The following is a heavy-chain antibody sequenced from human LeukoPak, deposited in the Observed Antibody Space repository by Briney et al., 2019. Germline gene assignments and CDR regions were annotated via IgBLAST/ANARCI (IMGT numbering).Heavy chain of an antibody. CDR2: IYYSGST. Sequence: SETLSLTCTVSGGSISSYYWSWIRQPPGKGLEWIGYIYYSGSTKYNPSLKSRVTISVDTSKNQFSLKLSSVTAADTAVYYCARSLRTMVRGVIKSVAFDIWGQGTMVTVSS. D-gene: IGHD3-10*01. J-gene: IGHJ3*02. CDR1: GGSISSYY. V-gene: IGHV4-59*08. CDR3: ARSLRTMVRGVIKSVAFDI.